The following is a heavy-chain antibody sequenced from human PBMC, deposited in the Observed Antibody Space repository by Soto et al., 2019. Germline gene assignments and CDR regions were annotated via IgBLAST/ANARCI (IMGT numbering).Heavy chain of an antibody. CDR1: GYTFTNNW. V-gene: IGHV5-51*01. CDR2: IHPSDFET. J-gene: IGHJ6*02. D-gene: IGHD2-2*03. Sequence: LGESLKICCTASGYTFTNNWIAWVRQMPGQGLEWMGIIHPSDFETRYSPSFQDQVTLSVDKSINTAYLQWSSLKASDTAIYYCARQSGYCTTTTCSHGMEVWGQGTTVTVSS. CDR3: ARQSGYCTTTTCSHGMEV.